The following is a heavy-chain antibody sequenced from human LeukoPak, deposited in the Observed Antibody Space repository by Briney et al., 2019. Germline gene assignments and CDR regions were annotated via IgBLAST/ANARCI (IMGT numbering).Heavy chain of an antibody. J-gene: IGHJ4*02. Sequence: GGSLRLSCAASGFTFSSYAMHWVRQAPGKGLEWVAVISYDGSNKYYADSVKGRFTISRDNSKNSLYLQMNSLRAEDTAVYYCARGLDTAMGAGNDYWGQGTLVTVSS. V-gene: IGHV3-30-3*01. CDR3: ARGLDTAMGAGNDY. D-gene: IGHD5-18*01. CDR1: GFTFSSYA. CDR2: ISYDGSNK.